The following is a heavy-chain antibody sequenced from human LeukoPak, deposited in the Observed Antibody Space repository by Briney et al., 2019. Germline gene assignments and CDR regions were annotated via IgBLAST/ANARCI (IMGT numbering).Heavy chain of an antibody. CDR3: ARRSPLLAVTTAHYYDY. CDR1: AFIFSGHW. CDR2: IYYNGNT. Sequence: GSLRLSCEGSAFIFSGHWMNWVRQPPGKGLEWIGEIYYNGNTFYNPSLKSRVILSVDTSKSQFSLRLNSVTAADTAIYYCARRSPLLAVTTAHYYDYWGQGTLVTVSS. J-gene: IGHJ4*02. D-gene: IGHD2-21*02. V-gene: IGHV4-4*02.